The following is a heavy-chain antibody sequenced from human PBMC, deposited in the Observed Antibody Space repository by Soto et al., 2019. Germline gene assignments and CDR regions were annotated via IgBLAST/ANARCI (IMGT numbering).Heavy chain of an antibody. V-gene: IGHV1-2*02. CDR2: INPNSGGT. CDR3: AIHQQLAPIGAWYFDL. D-gene: IGHD6-13*01. Sequence: QVQLVQSGAEVKKPGASVKVSCKASGYTFTGYYMHWVRQAPGQGLEWMGWINPNSGGTNYAQKFQGRVTMTRDTSISTAYMELSSLRSEDTAVYYCAIHQQLAPIGAWYFDLWGRGTLVTVSS. CDR1: GYTFTGYY. J-gene: IGHJ2*01.